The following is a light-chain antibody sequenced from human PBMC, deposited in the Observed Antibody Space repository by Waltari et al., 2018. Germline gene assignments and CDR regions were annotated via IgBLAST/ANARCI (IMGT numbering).Light chain of an antibody. Sequence: IQMTQSPSSLSASAGVRVTITCRGSKDISNWLAWYQQKPGKVPHLLIYAASSLQSGVPSRLSGSGSGTDFNVTISSLQPEDFATYYCQQAKSFPISFGPGTKVEIK. CDR3: QQAKSFPIS. V-gene: IGKV1-12*01. CDR2: AAS. CDR1: KDISNW. J-gene: IGKJ3*01.